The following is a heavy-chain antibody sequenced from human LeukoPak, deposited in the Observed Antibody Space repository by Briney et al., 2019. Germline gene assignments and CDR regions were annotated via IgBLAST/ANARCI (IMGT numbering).Heavy chain of an antibody. CDR3: ASTPYSSGWVFDY. Sequence: GASVKVSCKASGYTFTGYYMHWVRQAPGQGLEWMGWINPNSGGTNYAQKFQGRVTMTRDTSISTAYMELSRLRSDDTAVYYCASTPYSSGWVFDYWGQGTLVTVSS. CDR1: GYTFTGYY. D-gene: IGHD6-19*01. CDR2: INPNSGGT. V-gene: IGHV1-2*02. J-gene: IGHJ4*02.